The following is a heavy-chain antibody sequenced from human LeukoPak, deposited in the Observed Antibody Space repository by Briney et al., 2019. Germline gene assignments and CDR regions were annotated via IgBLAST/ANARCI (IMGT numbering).Heavy chain of an antibody. CDR3: ASPAVAGSDAFDL. J-gene: IGHJ3*01. Sequence: GRSLRLSCAASGFTFSSYGMHWVRQAPGKGLEWVAVIWYDGSNKYYADSVKGRFTISRDNSKNTLYLQMNSLRAEDTAVYYCASPAVAGSDAFDLWGQGTMVTVSS. V-gene: IGHV3-33*01. CDR1: GFTFSSYG. CDR2: IWYDGSNK. D-gene: IGHD6-19*01.